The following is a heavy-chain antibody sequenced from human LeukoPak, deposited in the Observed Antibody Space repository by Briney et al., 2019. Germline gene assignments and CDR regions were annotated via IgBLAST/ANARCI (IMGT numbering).Heavy chain of an antibody. Sequence: KSSETLSLTCTVSGGSISSYYWNWIRQPPGKGLEWIGYIYYSGSTNYNPSLKSRVTISVDTSKNQFSLKLSSVTAADTAVYYCARGRFHNGHFDLWGRGTLVSVSS. CDR3: ARGRFHNGHFDL. D-gene: IGHD1-14*01. V-gene: IGHV4-59*01. J-gene: IGHJ2*01. CDR2: IYYSGST. CDR1: GGSISSYY.